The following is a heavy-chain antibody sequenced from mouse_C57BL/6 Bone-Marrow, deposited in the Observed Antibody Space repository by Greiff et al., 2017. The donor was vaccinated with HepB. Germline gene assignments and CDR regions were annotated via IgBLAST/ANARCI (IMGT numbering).Heavy chain of an antibody. D-gene: IGHD1-1*01. CDR2: IYPSDSET. CDR1: GYTFTSYW. Sequence: QVQLQQPGAELVRPGSSVKLSCKASGYTFTSYWMDWVKQRPGQGLEWIGNIYPSDSETHYNQKFKDKATLTVDKSSSTAYMQLSSLTSEDSAVYYCARGDYVYAMDYWGQGTSVTVSS. CDR3: ARGDYVYAMDY. J-gene: IGHJ4*01. V-gene: IGHV1-61*01.